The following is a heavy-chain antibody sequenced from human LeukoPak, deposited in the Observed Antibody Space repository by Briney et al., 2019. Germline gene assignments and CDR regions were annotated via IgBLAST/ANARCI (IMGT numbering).Heavy chain of an antibody. Sequence: GESLKISCKGSGYSINNYWIGWVRQMPGKGLEWMGIIYPADSDIRYSPSLQGQVTISADKSISTAYLQWSSLKASDTAMYYCAGARHGDYRWDYWGQGTLVTVSS. CDR2: IYPADSDI. CDR1: GYSINNYW. CDR3: AGARHGDYRWDY. J-gene: IGHJ4*02. V-gene: IGHV5-51*01. D-gene: IGHD4-17*01.